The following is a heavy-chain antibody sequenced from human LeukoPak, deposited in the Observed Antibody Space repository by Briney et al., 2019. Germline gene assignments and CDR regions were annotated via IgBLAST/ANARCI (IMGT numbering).Heavy chain of an antibody. D-gene: IGHD3-16*01. CDR2: IKHDGSEK. J-gene: IGHJ4*02. CDR1: GFPFDRYW. V-gene: IGHV3-7*01. CDR3: ARQPIYEAYFDF. Sequence: GGSLRLSCAASGFPFDRYWMSWVRLAPGKGLEWVANIKHDGSEKTFVDSVKGRFTISRDNAENSLYLQMNSMRAEDTAVYYCARQPIYEAYFDFWGQGTLVTVSS.